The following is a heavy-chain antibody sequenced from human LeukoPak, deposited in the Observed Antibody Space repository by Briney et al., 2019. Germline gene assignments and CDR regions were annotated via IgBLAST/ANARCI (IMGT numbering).Heavy chain of an antibody. V-gene: IGHV1-69*04. CDR2: IIPILGIA. D-gene: IGHD3-22*01. CDR1: GGTFSSYA. J-gene: IGHJ4*02. Sequence: SVKVSCKASGGTFSSYAISWVRQAPGQGLEWMGRIIPILGIANYAQKFQGRVTITADKSTSTAYMELSSLRSEDTAVYYCAREHYDSSGYYPAFDHWGQGTLVTVSS. CDR3: AREHYDSSGYYPAFDH.